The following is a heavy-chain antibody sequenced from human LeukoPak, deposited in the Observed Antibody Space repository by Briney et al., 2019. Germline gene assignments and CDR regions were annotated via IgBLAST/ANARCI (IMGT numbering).Heavy chain of an antibody. CDR2: IYYSGSI. J-gene: IGHJ4*02. D-gene: IGHD6-19*01. CDR3: ARLTRLRTVAGRYFDY. V-gene: IGHV4-39*01. CDR1: GGSISSSSYY. Sequence: PSETLSLTCTVSGGSISSSSYYWGWIRQPPGKGLEWIGSIYYSGSIYYNPSLKSRVTISVDTSKNQFSLKLNSVTAADTAVYYCARLTRLRTVAGRYFDYWGQGTLVTVSS.